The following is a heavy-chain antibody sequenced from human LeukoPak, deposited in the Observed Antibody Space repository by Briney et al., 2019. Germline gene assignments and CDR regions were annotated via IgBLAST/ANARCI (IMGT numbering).Heavy chain of an antibody. CDR3: AIAGAAAGSDY. CDR2: IIPIFGTA. V-gene: IGHV1-69*05. Sequence: ASVKVSCKASGYTFTSYGISWVRQAPGQGLEWMGRIIPIFGTANYAQKFQGRVTITTDESTSTAYMELSSLRSEDTAVYYCAIAGAAAGSDYWGQGTLVTVSS. CDR1: GYTFTSYG. D-gene: IGHD6-13*01. J-gene: IGHJ4*02.